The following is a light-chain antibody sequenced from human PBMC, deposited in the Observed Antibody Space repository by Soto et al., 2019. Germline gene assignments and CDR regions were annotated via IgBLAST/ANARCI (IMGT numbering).Light chain of an antibody. J-gene: IGKJ3*01. CDR1: QSISSY. Sequence: DIQMTQSPSSLSASVGDRVTITCRASQSISSYLNWYQQKPGKAPNLLIYAASSLQSGVPSRFSGSGSGTDFTLTISCLQPEDFATYYCQQSYSTPFTFGPGTKVDIK. CDR3: QQSYSTPFT. CDR2: AAS. V-gene: IGKV1-39*01.